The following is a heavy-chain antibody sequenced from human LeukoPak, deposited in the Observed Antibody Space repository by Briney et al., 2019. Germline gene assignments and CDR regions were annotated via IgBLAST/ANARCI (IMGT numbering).Heavy chain of an antibody. V-gene: IGHV4-30-4*01. CDR2: IYYSGST. CDR1: GGSISSGDYY. CDR3: ARGHIVVVTAQLNWFDP. J-gene: IGHJ5*02. D-gene: IGHD2-21*02. Sequence: PSETLSLTCTVPGGSISSGDYYWSWIRQPPGKGLEWIGYIYYSGSTYYNPSLKSRVTIPVDTSKNQFSLKLSSVTAADTAVYYCARGHIVVVTAQLNWFDPWGQGTLVTVSS.